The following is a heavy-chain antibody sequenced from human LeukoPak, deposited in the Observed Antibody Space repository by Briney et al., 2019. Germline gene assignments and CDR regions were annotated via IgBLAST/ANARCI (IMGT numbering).Heavy chain of an antibody. Sequence: PGGSLRLSCAASGFTFSSYGMHWVRLAPGKGLEWVAFIRYDGSNKYYADSVKGRFTISRDNSKNTLYLQMNSMRAEDTAVYYCAKVRAGYYDFWSGSLPGHDAFDIWGQGTMVTVSS. CDR1: GFTFSSYG. CDR2: IRYDGSNK. D-gene: IGHD3-3*01. CDR3: AKVRAGYYDFWSGSLPGHDAFDI. V-gene: IGHV3-30*02. J-gene: IGHJ3*02.